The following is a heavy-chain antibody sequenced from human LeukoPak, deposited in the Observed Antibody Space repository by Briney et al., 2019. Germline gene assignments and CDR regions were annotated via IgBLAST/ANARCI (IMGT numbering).Heavy chain of an antibody. Sequence: SETLSLTCAVYGGSFSGYYWSWIRQPPGKGLEWIGEINHSGSTNYNPSLKSRVTISVDTSKNQFSLKLSSVTAADTAVYYCANDSSGYYQPLYFQHWGQGTLVTVSS. CDR2: INHSGST. CDR3: ANDSSGYYQPLYFQH. J-gene: IGHJ1*01. CDR1: GGSFSGYY. D-gene: IGHD3-22*01. V-gene: IGHV4-34*01.